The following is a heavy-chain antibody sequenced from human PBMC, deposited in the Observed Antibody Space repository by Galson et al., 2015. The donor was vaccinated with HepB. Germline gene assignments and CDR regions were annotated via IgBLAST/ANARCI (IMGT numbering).Heavy chain of an antibody. CDR3: ARDPSQYSSGWYFDY. CDR1: GGSISSSSYY. D-gene: IGHD6-19*01. CDR2: IYYSGST. J-gene: IGHJ4*02. V-gene: IGHV4-61*01. Sequence: DTLSLTCTVSGGSISSSSYYWGWIRQPPGKGLEWIGYIYYSGSTNYNPSLKSRVAISVDTSKNQFSLRLSSVTAADTAVYYCARDPSQYSSGWYFDYWGQGTLVTVSS.